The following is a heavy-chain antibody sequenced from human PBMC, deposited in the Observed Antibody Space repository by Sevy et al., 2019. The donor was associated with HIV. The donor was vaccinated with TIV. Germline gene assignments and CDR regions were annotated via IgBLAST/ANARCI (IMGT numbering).Heavy chain of an antibody. CDR3: ARELLPGSYYYYMDV. D-gene: IGHD2-15*01. J-gene: IGHJ6*03. V-gene: IGHV3-30-3*01. Sequence: GGSLRLSCAASGFTFSDYAFHWVRQAPGKGLEWLAVISFDGNKQYFVDSVHGRFTISRDSLKNTVSLHMNSLRVEDTAVYFCARELLPGSYYYYMDVWGKGTTVTVSS. CDR1: GFTFSDYA. CDR2: ISFDGNKQ.